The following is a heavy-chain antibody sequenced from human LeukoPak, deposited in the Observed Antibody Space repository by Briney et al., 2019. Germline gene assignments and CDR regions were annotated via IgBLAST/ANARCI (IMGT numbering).Heavy chain of an antibody. CDR2: IYYSGST. CDR1: GGSISSYY. CDR3: ARLGGFSGWHGAVLYYFDY. D-gene: IGHD6-19*01. Sequence: PSETLSLTCTVSGGSISSYYWSWIRQPPGKGLEWIGYIYYSGSTNYNPSLKSRVTISVDTSKNQFSLKLSSVTAADTAVYYCARLGGFSGWHGAVLYYFDYWGQGTLVTVSS. J-gene: IGHJ4*02. V-gene: IGHV4-59*08.